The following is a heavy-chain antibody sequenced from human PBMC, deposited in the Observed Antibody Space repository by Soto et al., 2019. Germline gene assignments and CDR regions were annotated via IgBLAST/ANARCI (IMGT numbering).Heavy chain of an antibody. CDR3: ARLPGGGTTHWFDP. CDR2: IYFSGST. Sequence: SETLSLTCTVSGGSITNPNDYWGWIRQPPGKGLEWVGTIYFSGSTYYNPSLKSRVTISVDTSKNQFSLKLGSVTAADTAVYFCARLPGGGTTHWFDPWGPGTLVTVSS. J-gene: IGHJ5*02. V-gene: IGHV4-39*01. CDR1: GGSITNPNDY. D-gene: IGHD3-10*01.